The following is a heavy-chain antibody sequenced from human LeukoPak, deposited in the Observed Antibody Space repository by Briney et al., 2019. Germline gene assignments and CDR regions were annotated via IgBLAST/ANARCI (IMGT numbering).Heavy chain of an antibody. J-gene: IGHJ4*02. CDR2: IKQDGSEK. Sequence: GGSLRLSCAASGFTFSSYWMSWVRQAPGKGLEWVANIKQDGSEKYYVDSVKGRFTISRDNSKNTLYLQMNSLRAEDTAVYYCAKVPRAAAGPPYFDYWGQGTLVTVSS. CDR3: AKVPRAAAGPPYFDY. V-gene: IGHV3-7*03. D-gene: IGHD6-13*01. CDR1: GFTFSSYW.